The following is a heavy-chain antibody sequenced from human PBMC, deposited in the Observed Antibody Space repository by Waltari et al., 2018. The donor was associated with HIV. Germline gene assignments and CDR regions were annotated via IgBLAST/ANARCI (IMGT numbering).Heavy chain of an antibody. V-gene: IGHV4-39*07. CDR1: GGSISSSSYY. J-gene: IGHJ6*02. D-gene: IGHD3-22*01. CDR2: ISYSGST. Sequence: QLQLQESGPGLVKPSETLSLTCTVSGGSISSSSYYWGWIRQPPGKGLEWIGSISYSGSTYYSPSLKSRVTISVDTAKNQFALKLSSVTAADTAVYYCARVPYYYDSSGSIGMDVWGQGTTVTVSS. CDR3: ARVPYYYDSSGSIGMDV.